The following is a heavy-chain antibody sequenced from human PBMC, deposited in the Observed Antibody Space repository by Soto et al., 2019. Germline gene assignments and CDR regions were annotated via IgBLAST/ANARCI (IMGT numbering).Heavy chain of an antibody. Sequence: GGSLRLSCAASGFTFSGSAMHWVRQASGKGLEWVGRIRSKANSYATAYAASVKGRFTISRDDSKNTAYLQMNSLKTEDTAVYYCTRMLRNYDFWSGQRDDYWGQGTLVTVSS. CDR1: GFTFSGSA. D-gene: IGHD3-3*01. J-gene: IGHJ4*02. CDR3: TRMLRNYDFWSGQRDDY. V-gene: IGHV3-73*01. CDR2: IRSKANSYAT.